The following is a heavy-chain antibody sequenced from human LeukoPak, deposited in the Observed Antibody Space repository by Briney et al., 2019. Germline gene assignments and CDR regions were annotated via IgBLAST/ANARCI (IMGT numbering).Heavy chain of an antibody. CDR1: GGSISSYY. CDR3: AREDDTAMVAGIDY. Sequence: SEPLSLTCTVSGGSISSYYWSWIRQPPGKGLEWIGYIYYSGSTNYNPSLKSRVTISVDTSKNQFSLKLSSVTAADTAVYYCAREDDTAMVAGIDYWGQGTLVTVSS. J-gene: IGHJ4*02. V-gene: IGHV4-59*12. CDR2: IYYSGST. D-gene: IGHD5-18*01.